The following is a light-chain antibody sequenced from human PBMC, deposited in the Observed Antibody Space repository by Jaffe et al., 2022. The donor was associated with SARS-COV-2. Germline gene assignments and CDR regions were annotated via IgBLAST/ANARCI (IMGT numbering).Light chain of an antibody. Sequence: DIQMTQSPSSLSASIGERVTITCRASQDISSYLNWYQQKPGKAPKLLIYATSTLQSGVPSRFSGSGSGTDFTLIISDLQPEDFATYYCQQSYSTPHTFGGGTKVEI. CDR3: QQSYSTPHT. J-gene: IGKJ4*01. CDR1: QDISSY. CDR2: ATS. V-gene: IGKV1-39*01.